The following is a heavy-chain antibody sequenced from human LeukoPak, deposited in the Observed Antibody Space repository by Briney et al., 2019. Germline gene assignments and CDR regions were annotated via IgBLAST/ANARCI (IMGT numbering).Heavy chain of an antibody. CDR3: ARRLRVDV. CDR1: GFNSNDYY. CDR2: ISAGDSAI. V-gene: IGHV3-11*01. J-gene: IGHJ6*04. Sequence: GGSLRLSCAASGFNSNDYYMSWIRQAPGKGLEWVSYISAGDSAIYYADSVQGRFTISRDSAKNSLSLQMNSLRAEDTAVYYCARRLRVDVWGKGTTVTVSS. D-gene: IGHD3-16*01.